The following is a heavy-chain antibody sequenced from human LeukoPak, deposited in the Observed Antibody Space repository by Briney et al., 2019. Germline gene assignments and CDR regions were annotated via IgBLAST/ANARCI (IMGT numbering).Heavy chain of an antibody. CDR2: INHSGST. J-gene: IGHJ4*02. CDR1: GVSFSGYY. Sequence: SETLSLTCAVYGVSFSGYYWSWIRQPPGKGLEWIGEINHSGSTNYNPSLKSRVTISVDTSKNQFSLKLSSVTAADTAVYYCARVTHSSSWYASYFDYWGQGTLVTVSS. V-gene: IGHV4-34*01. D-gene: IGHD6-13*01. CDR3: ARVTHSSSWYASYFDY.